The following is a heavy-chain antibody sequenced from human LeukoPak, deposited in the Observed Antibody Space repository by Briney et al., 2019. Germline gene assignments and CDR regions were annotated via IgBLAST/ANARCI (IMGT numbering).Heavy chain of an antibody. V-gene: IGHV3-33*08. CDR1: GFTFSSYA. CDR2: IWYDGSNK. D-gene: IGHD4-23*01. CDR3: ARDDYGGKFDY. Sequence: GGSLRLSCAASGFTFSSYAMHWVRQAPGKGLEWVAVIWYDGSNKYYADSVKGRFTISRDNSKNTLYLQMNSLRAEDTAVYYCARDDYGGKFDYWGQGTLVTVSS. J-gene: IGHJ4*02.